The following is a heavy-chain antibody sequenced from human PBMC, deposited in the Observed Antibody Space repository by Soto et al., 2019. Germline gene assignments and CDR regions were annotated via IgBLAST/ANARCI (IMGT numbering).Heavy chain of an antibody. CDR3: AKDKGVVVVVAAPRPLAAFDI. J-gene: IGHJ3*02. V-gene: IGHV3-30*18. D-gene: IGHD2-15*01. CDR1: GFTFSSYG. CDR2: ISYDGSNK. Sequence: QVQLVESGGGVVQPGRSLRLSCAASGFTFSSYGMHWVRQAPGKGLEWVAVISYDGSNKYYADSVKGRFTISRDNSKNTLYLQMNSLRAEDTAVYYCAKDKGVVVVVAAPRPLAAFDIWGQGTMVTVSS.